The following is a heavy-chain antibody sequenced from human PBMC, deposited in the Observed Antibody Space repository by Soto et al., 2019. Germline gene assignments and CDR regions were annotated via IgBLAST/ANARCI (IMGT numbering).Heavy chain of an antibody. CDR3: ARAHYYYGMDV. J-gene: IGHJ6*02. V-gene: IGHV4-34*01. Sequence: SETLSLTCAVYGGSFSGYYWSWIRQPPGKGLEWIGEINHSGSTNYNPSLKSRVTISVDTSKNQFSLKLSSVTAADTAVYYCARAHYYYGMDVWGQGTTVTVSS. CDR2: INHSGST. CDR1: GGSFSGYY.